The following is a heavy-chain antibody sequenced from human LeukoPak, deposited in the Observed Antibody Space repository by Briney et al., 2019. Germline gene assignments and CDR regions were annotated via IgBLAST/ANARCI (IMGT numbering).Heavy chain of an antibody. V-gene: IGHV3-48*01. D-gene: IGHD2-21*02. J-gene: IGHJ5*02. CDR3: ARGSRLRDCGGDCYTPYNWFDP. CDR2: ISTSGSTK. CDR1: GFTFSSFE. Sequence: GGSLRLSCAASGFTFSSFEMNWVRQAPGRGLEWLSHISTSGSTKYYANSVKGRFTISRDNSKNTLYLQMNSLRAEDTAVYYCARGSRLRDCGGDCYTPYNWFDPWGQGTLVTVSS.